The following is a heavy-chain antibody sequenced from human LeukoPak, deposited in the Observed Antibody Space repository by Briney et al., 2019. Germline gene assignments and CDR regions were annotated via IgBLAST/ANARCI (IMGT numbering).Heavy chain of an antibody. Sequence: GGSLRLSCAASGFTFSSYWMSWVRQAPGKGLEWVANIKQDGSEKYYVDSVKGRFTISRDNAKNSLYLQMNSLRAEDTALYYCARDLSRSYYYDSRPGAFDIWGQGTMVTVSS. J-gene: IGHJ3*02. V-gene: IGHV3-7*01. CDR1: GFTFSSYW. CDR3: ARDLSRSYYYDSRPGAFDI. D-gene: IGHD3-22*01. CDR2: IKQDGSEK.